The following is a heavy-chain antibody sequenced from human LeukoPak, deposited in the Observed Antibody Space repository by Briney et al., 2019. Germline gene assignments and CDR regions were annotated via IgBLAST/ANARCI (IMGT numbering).Heavy chain of an antibody. CDR3: ARSGPSRTVVVITKFDAFDI. CDR1: GGTFSSYA. CDR2: IIPILGIA. D-gene: IGHD3-22*01. V-gene: IGHV1-69*04. J-gene: IGHJ3*02. Sequence: ASVKVSCTASGGTFSSYAISWVRQAPGQGLEWMGRIIPILGIANYAQKFQGRVTITADKSTSTAYMELSSLRSEDTAVYYCARSGPSRTVVVITKFDAFDIWGQGTMVTVSS.